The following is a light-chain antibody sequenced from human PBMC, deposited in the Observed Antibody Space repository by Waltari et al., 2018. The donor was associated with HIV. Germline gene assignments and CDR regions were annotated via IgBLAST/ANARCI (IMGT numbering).Light chain of an antibody. CDR3: ATWDDSLNGVF. V-gene: IGLV1-44*01. CDR1: SSNIGNNN. CDR2: SNK. J-gene: IGLJ2*01. Sequence: QSVLTQPPSASGTPGQRVTIPCSGSSSNIGNNNVNWYQQFPGAAPKLLIYSNKKRPPAVPVRFSGSKSGTSASLDISGLQSEEEANYYCATWDDSLNGVFFGGGTKLTVL.